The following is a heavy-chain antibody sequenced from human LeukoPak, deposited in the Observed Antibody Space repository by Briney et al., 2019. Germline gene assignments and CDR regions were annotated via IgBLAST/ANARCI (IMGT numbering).Heavy chain of an antibody. CDR3: ARVDVVIVAFDI. J-gene: IGHJ3*02. D-gene: IGHD3-22*01. V-gene: IGHV3-66*01. CDR1: GFTVSSNY. Sequence: PGGSLRLSCAASGFTVSSNYMSWVRQAPGKGLEWVSVTYSGGSTYYADSVKGRFTISRDNSKNTLYLQMNSLRAEDTAVYYCARVDVVIVAFDIWGQGTMVTVSS. CDR2: TYSGGST.